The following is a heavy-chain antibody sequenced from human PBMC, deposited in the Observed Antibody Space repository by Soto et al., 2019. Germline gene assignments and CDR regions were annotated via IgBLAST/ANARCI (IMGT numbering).Heavy chain of an antibody. Sequence: GGSLRLSCAASGLTFANYDMHWVRQAPGKGLEWMALILHDGSAEYYADSVKGRFTISRDNSKSTLYLQVNSLSAEDTGVYYCARSRDGYSFYFYYGMDVWGQGTTVTVSS. CDR1: GLTFANYD. J-gene: IGHJ6*02. CDR3: ARSRDGYSFYFYYGMDV. D-gene: IGHD4-4*01. CDR2: ILHDGSAE. V-gene: IGHV3-30*03.